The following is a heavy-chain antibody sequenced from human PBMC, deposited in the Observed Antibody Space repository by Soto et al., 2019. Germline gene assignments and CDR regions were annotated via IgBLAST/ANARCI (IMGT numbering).Heavy chain of an antibody. CDR3: ARDTRGPRGYYYYGMDV. CDR1: GGSISSGGYY. V-gene: IGHV4-31*03. D-gene: IGHD3-10*01. CDR2: IYYSGST. J-gene: IGHJ6*02. Sequence: QVQLQESGPGLVKPSQTLSLTCTVSGGSISSGGYYWSWIRQHPGEGLEWIGYIYYSGSTYYNPSLKSRVTISVDTSKNQFSLKLSSVTAADTAVYYCARDTRGPRGYYYYGMDVWGQGTTVTVSS.